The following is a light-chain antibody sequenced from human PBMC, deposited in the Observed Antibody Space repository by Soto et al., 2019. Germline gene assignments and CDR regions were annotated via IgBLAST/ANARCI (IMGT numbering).Light chain of an antibody. J-gene: IGKJ1*01. CDR3: QQLDNYPRT. CDR1: KGISSY. V-gene: IGKV1-9*01. Sequence: DIQLTQSPSFLSASVGDRVTITCRASKGISSYLAWYQQKPGKAPKLLIYTASTLQSGVPSRFCGSGSGTEFTLTVSSLQPEDFATYYCQQLDNYPRTCGQGTKVEIK. CDR2: TAS.